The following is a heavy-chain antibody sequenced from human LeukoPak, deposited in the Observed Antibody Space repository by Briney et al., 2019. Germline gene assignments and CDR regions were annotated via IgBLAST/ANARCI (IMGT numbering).Heavy chain of an antibody. CDR2: IYPTGST. CDR1: CGSISSGGYY. D-gene: IGHD2-2*01. Sequence: SETPSPTCPVSCGSISSGGYYWSWNPPPPRKGLEWIGYIYPTGSTNYNPSLESRVTISVDTSRNQFSLKLRSVTAADTAVYYCARHGGYASPPKFWGQGTLVTVSS. J-gene: IGHJ4*02. V-gene: IGHV4-61*08. CDR3: ARHGGYASPPKF.